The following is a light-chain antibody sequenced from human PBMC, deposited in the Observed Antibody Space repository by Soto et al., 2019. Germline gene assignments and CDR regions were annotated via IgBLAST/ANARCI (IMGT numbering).Light chain of an antibody. CDR1: SSDVGGYNY. J-gene: IGLJ2*01. CDR2: DVS. CDR3: SSYTSSSTLL. V-gene: IGLV2-14*01. Sequence: QSALTQPASVSGSPGQSITISCTGTSSDVGGYNYVSWYQQHPGKAPKVMIYDVSNRPSGVSDRFSGSKSGNTASLTISGLRAEDEADYYSSSYTSSSTLLFGGGTKVTVL.